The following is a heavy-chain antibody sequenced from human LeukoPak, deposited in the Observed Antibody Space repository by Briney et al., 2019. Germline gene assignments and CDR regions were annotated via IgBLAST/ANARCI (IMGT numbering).Heavy chain of an antibody. D-gene: IGHD3-9*01. CDR1: GGSISSGDYF. Sequence: SETLSLTCNVSGGSISSGDYFWNWIRQPPGKGLEWLGYIHYTGSTYYNPSLQSRVTMSVDTSKNQFSLKLSSVTAADTAVYYCARQYILTGYSLFDYWGQGTLVTVSS. J-gene: IGHJ4*02. V-gene: IGHV4-30-4*01. CDR3: ARQYILTGYSLFDY. CDR2: IHYTGST.